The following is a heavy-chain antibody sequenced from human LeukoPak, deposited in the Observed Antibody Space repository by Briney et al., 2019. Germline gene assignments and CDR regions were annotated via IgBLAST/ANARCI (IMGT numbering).Heavy chain of an antibody. CDR2: IYNSVNI. V-gene: IGHV4-59*01. CDR3: ARENPSGYYNRTIDC. J-gene: IGHJ4*02. Sequence: SSETLSLTCTVSGASISSYYWSWIRQPPGKGLEWIGDIYNSVNIKYTPSLKSRVTMSVDTSKNQFSLKLSSVTAADTAIYSCARENPSGYYNRTIDCWGQGTLVTVAS. D-gene: IGHD3-22*01. CDR1: GASISSYY.